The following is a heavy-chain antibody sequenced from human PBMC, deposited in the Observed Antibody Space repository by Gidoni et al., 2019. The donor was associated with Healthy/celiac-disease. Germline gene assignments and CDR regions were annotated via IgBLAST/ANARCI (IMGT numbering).Heavy chain of an antibody. Sequence: EVQLVESGGGLVKPGGSLRLSCAASGFTFSSYSMNWVRQAPGKGLEWVSSISSSSSYIYYADSVKGRFTISRDNAKNSLYLQMNSLRAEDTAVYYCARDCSSTSCSPSDYWGQGTLITVSS. CDR2: ISSSSSYI. V-gene: IGHV3-21*01. CDR1: GFTFSSYS. D-gene: IGHD2-2*01. J-gene: IGHJ4*02. CDR3: ARDCSSTSCSPSDY.